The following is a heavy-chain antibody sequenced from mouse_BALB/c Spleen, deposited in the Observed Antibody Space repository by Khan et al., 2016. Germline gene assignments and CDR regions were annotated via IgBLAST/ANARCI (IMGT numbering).Heavy chain of an antibody. CDR3: ARTARIKY. Sequence: EVQLQESGPGLVKPSQSLSLTCTVTGYSITSGYGWNWIRQFPGNQLEWMGYISYSGSTNYNPTLKSRISITRDTSKNQFFLQLNSVTTEDTATYYCARTARIKYWGQGTTLTVSS. D-gene: IGHD1-2*01. J-gene: IGHJ2*01. V-gene: IGHV3-2*02. CDR1: GYSITSGYG. CDR2: ISYSGST.